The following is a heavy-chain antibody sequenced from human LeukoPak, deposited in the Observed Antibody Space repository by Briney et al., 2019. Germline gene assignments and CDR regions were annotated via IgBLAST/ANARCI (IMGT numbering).Heavy chain of an antibody. CDR2: INPNSGGT. Sequence: ASVKVSCKASGYTFTGYYMHWVRQAPGQGLEWMGWINPNSGGTNYAQKFQGRVTMTRDTSISTAYMELSRLRSDDTAVYYRAREENSSGWYACAFDIWGQGTMVTVSS. D-gene: IGHD6-19*01. CDR3: AREENSSGWYACAFDI. CDR1: GYTFTGYY. J-gene: IGHJ3*02. V-gene: IGHV1-2*02.